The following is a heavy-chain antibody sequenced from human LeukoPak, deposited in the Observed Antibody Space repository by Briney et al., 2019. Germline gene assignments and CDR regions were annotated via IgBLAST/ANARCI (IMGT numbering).Heavy chain of an antibody. CDR2: INHSGST. D-gene: IGHD1-26*01. J-gene: IGHJ4*02. V-gene: IGHV4-34*01. Sequence: SETLSLTCAVYGGSFSGYYWSWIRQPPGKGLEWIGEINHSGSTNYNPSLKSRVTISVGTSKNQFSLKLSSVTVADTAVFYCARENSGSYREFDYWGQGTLVTVSS. CDR3: ARENSGSYREFDY. CDR1: GGSFSGYY.